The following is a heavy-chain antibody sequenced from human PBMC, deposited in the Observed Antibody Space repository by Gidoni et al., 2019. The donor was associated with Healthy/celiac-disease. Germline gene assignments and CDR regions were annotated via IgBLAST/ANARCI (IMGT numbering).Heavy chain of an antibody. J-gene: IGHJ6*02. V-gene: IGHV3-30*04. CDR1: GSTFSRYA. CDR2: ISEDGSNK. CDR3: ARVGDYGDYKGEYYYGMDD. Sequence: QVQLVESGCCVVQPGSSLRLSCAASGSTFSRYALHWVRQAPGKGPEWVAVISEDGSNKYYADSVKGRFTITRDNSKNTGKLKMNSLRAEDTAVDDCARVGDYGDYKGEYYYGMDDWGQGTTVTVSS. D-gene: IGHD4-17*01.